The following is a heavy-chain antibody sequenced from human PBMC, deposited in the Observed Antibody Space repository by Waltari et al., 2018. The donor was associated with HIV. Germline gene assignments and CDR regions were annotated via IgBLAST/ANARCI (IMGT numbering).Heavy chain of an antibody. CDR3: ARADYDFWSGSVYYYYGMDV. V-gene: IGHV3-7*01. J-gene: IGHJ6*02. Sequence: EVQLVESGGGLVQPGGSLRLSCAASGFTFSSYWMSWVRQAPGKGLEWGANIKQDGSEKFYVDSVKGRFTISRDNAKNSLYLQMNSLRAEDTAVYYCARADYDFWSGSVYYYYGMDVWGQGTTVTVSS. CDR1: GFTFSSYW. CDR2: IKQDGSEK. D-gene: IGHD3-3*01.